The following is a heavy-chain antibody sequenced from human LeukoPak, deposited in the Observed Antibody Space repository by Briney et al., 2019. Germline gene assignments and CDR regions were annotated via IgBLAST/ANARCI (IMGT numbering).Heavy chain of an antibody. J-gene: IGHJ4*02. Sequence: GGSLRLSCAASGFTFHDYGMSGVPQSPAKGLEWVSGIDWNSDRTGYADSVKGRFTISRDNAKKSLYLQMNSLRAEDTALYYCARRDYYGSGSPDFWGQGTLVTVSS. D-gene: IGHD3-10*01. CDR2: IDWNSDRT. CDR3: ARRDYYGSGSPDF. CDR1: GFTFHDYG. V-gene: IGHV3-20*04.